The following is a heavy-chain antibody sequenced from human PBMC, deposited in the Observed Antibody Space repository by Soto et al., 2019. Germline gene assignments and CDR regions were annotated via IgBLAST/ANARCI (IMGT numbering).Heavy chain of an antibody. Sequence: SVKVSCKASGGTFNTQSISWVRQAPGQGLEWMGWIIPMFGITNYAQRFQGRVTFTADKSTSTAYMELRILRFDDTAVYYCARDGIAVAGNFDYWGQGTLVTVSS. J-gene: IGHJ4*02. CDR1: GGTFNTQS. CDR2: IIPMFGIT. D-gene: IGHD6-19*01. CDR3: ARDGIAVAGNFDY. V-gene: IGHV1-69*10.